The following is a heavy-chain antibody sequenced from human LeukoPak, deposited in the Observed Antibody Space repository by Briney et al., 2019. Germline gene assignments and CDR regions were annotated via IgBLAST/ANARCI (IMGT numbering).Heavy chain of an antibody. CDR2: IWYDGSNK. Sequence: GGTLRLSCAASGFTFSNYGMHWVRQAPGKGLEWVAAIWYDGSNKYYGDSVKGRFTISRGNSKNTLYLQMNSLRAEDTAAYYCARAGYGDPHFDFWGQGTLVTVSS. CDR1: GFTFSNYG. J-gene: IGHJ4*02. D-gene: IGHD4-17*01. CDR3: ARAGYGDPHFDF. V-gene: IGHV3-33*01.